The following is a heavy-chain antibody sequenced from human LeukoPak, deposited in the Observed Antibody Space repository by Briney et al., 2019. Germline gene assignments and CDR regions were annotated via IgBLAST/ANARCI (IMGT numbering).Heavy chain of an antibody. D-gene: IGHD3-22*01. CDR2: MNPNSGNT. CDR3: ARVVDPFYYYDSSGYQGYMDV. CDR1: GYTFTSYD. J-gene: IGHJ6*03. V-gene: IGHV1-8*01. Sequence: ASVKVSCKASGYTFTSYDINWVRQATGQGLEWMGWMNPNSGNTGYAQKFQGRVTITADKSTSTAYMELSSLRSEDTAVYYCARVVDPFYYYDSSGYQGYMDVWGKGTTVTVSS.